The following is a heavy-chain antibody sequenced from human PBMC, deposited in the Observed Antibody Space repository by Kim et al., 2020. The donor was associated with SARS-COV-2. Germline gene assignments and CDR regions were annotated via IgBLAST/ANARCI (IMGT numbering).Heavy chain of an antibody. CDR3: ARATFSSSWEGYYYYGMDV. Sequence: SQTLSLTCAISGDSVSSNSAAWNWIRQSPSRGLEWLGRTYYRSKWYNDYAVSVKSRITINPDTSKNQFSLQLNSVTPEDTAVYYCARATFSSSWEGYYYYGMDVWGQGTTVTVSS. D-gene: IGHD6-13*01. CDR2: TYYRSKWYN. CDR1: GDSVSSNSAA. J-gene: IGHJ6*02. V-gene: IGHV6-1*01.